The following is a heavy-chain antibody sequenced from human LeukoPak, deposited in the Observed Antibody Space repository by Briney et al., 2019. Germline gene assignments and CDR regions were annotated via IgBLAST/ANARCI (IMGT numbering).Heavy chain of an antibody. J-gene: IGHJ5*02. CDR2: FYYSGNT. V-gene: IGHV4-39*01. CDR1: GGSIITSSYY. D-gene: IGHD3-16*02. Sequence: SETLSLTCTVSGGSIITSSYYWGWIRQPPGKGLEWIGSFYYSGNTYYNPSLKSRVTISVDTPKNQFSLNLSSVTAADTAVYYCARHGRSSYTWFDPWGQGTLVTVSS. CDR3: ARHGRSSYTWFDP.